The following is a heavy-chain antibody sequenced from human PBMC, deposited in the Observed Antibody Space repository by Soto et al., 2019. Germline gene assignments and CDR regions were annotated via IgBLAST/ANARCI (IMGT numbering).Heavy chain of an antibody. CDR2: IIPIFGTA. CDR1: GGTFSSNP. D-gene: IGHD1-26*01. V-gene: IGHV1-69*01. J-gene: IGHJ4*02. CDR3: ARDGGRHSGGIDY. Sequence: QVQLVQSGAEVKKPGSSVKVSCKTSGGTFSSNPFTWMRQAPGRGLEWMGEIIPIFGTANYAQKFQGRVTITADESTSTAYMELSSLRSEDTAVYYCARDGGRHSGGIDYWGQGTLVTVSS.